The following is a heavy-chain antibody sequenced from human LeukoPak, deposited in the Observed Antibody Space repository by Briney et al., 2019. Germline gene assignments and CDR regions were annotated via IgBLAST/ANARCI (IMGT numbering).Heavy chain of an antibody. CDR1: GGTFSSYA. V-gene: IGHV1-69*01. Sequence: ASVKVSCKASGGTFSSYAISWVRQAPGQGLEWMGGIIPIFGTANYAQKFQGRVTITADESTSTAYMELISLRSEDTAVYYCARDRVWHDYGDYGAPLDAFDIWGQGTMVTVSS. D-gene: IGHD4-17*01. J-gene: IGHJ3*02. CDR2: IIPIFGTA. CDR3: ARDRVWHDYGDYGAPLDAFDI.